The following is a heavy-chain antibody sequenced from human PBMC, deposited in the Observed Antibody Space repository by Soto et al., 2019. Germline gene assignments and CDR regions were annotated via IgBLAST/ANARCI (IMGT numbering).Heavy chain of an antibody. CDR2: ISNYNGNT. D-gene: IGHD1-26*01. V-gene: IGHV1-18*01. Sequence: QVQLVQSGAEVKKPGASMKVSCKASGYTFTNDGISWVRQAPGQGLEWMGWISNYNGNTNYAQKVQGRVTMTTDTSTSTAYMELRSLKSDDTAVYYCARDYYPRGNGFDIWGQGTMVTVS. CDR3: ARDYYPRGNGFDI. J-gene: IGHJ3*02. CDR1: GYTFTNDG.